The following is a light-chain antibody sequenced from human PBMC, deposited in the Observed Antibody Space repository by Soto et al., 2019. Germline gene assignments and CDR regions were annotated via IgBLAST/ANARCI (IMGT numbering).Light chain of an antibody. CDR3: QQSYSTPRT. Sequence: IQMTQSPSSLSASVGDRVTITCRASQSISSYLNWYQQKPGKAPNLLIYGASSLQSGVPSRFSGSGSGTDFTLTISSLQLEDFASYYCQQSYSTPRTFGQGTKLEIK. CDR1: QSISSY. J-gene: IGKJ2*01. CDR2: GAS. V-gene: IGKV1-39*01.